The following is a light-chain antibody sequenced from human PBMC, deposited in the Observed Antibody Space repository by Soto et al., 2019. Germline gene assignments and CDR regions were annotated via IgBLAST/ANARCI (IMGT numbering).Light chain of an antibody. CDR2: QDS. J-gene: IGLJ2*01. Sequence: SYELTQPPSVSVSPGQTAGITCSGDKLGSKYVCWYQQKPGQSPVVVIYQDSKRPSGIPERFSGSNSENTATLTISGTQAMDEADYYCQAWDSSTMVFGGGTKLTVL. V-gene: IGLV3-1*01. CDR1: KLGSKY. CDR3: QAWDSSTMV.